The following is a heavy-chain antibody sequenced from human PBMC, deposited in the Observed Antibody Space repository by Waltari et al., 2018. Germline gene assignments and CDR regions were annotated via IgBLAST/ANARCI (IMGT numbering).Heavy chain of an antibody. Sequence: EVQLVQSGAEVKKPGATVKISCKVSGYTFTDYYMHWVQQAPGKGLEWMGLVDPEEGETIYAEKFQGRVTITADTSTDTAYMELRSLRSEDTAVYYCATHRRAAAGTPNWFDPWGQGTLVTVSS. CDR1: GYTFTDYY. V-gene: IGHV1-69-2*01. J-gene: IGHJ5*02. CDR3: ATHRRAAAGTPNWFDP. CDR2: VDPEEGET. D-gene: IGHD6-13*01.